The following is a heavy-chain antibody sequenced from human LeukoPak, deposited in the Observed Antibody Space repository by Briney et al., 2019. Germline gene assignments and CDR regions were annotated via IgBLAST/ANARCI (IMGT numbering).Heavy chain of an antibody. J-gene: IGHJ4*02. Sequence: GGSLRLSCAASGFTVSSNYMSWVRQAPGKGLEWVSVIYSGGSTYYADSVKGRFTISRDNSKNTLYLQMNSLRAEDTAVYYCARDPYKQWPYFDYWGQGTLVTVSS. D-gene: IGHD6-19*01. CDR1: GFTVSSNY. CDR2: IYSGGST. V-gene: IGHV3-66*01. CDR3: ARDPYKQWPYFDY.